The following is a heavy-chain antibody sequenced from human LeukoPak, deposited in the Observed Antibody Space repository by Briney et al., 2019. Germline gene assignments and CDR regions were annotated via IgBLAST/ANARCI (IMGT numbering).Heavy chain of an antibody. J-gene: IGHJ4*02. CDR2: ISGSGGST. CDR3: AKATEPRAVAGSDY. CDR1: GFTSSSYA. D-gene: IGHD6-19*01. V-gene: IGHV3-23*01. Sequence: PGGSLRLSCAASGFTSSSYAMSWVRQAPGKGLEWVSAISGSGGSTYYADSVKGRFTISRDNSKNTLYLQMNSLRAEDTAVYYCAKATEPRAVAGSDYWGQGTLVTVSS.